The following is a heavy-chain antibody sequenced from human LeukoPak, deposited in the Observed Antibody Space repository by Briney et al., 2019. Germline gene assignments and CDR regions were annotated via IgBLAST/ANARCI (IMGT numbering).Heavy chain of an antibody. CDR2: ISSSSSTI. V-gene: IGHV3-48*01. J-gene: IGHJ4*02. CDR1: GFTFSSYS. Sequence: GGSLRLSCAASGFTFSSYSMNWVRQAPGKGLEWVSYISSSSSTIYYADSVKGRFTISRDNAKNSLYLQMNSLRAEDTAVYYCARVETYYYGSGSYSDYWGQGTLVTVSS. D-gene: IGHD3-10*01. CDR3: ARVETYYYGSGSYSDY.